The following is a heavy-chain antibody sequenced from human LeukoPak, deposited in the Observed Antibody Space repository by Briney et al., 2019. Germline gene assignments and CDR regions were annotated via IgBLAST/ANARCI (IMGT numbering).Heavy chain of an antibody. V-gene: IGHV3-7*01. D-gene: IGHD2-2*01. CDR1: GFTFSSYW. CDR3: ARDDCSSISCYHNWFDP. Sequence: PGGSLRLSCAASGFTFSSYWMSWVRQAPGKGLEWVANIKQDGSEKYYVASVEGRFTISRDNAKNSLYLQMNSLRAEDTAVYYCARDDCSSISCYHNWFDPWGQGTLVTVSS. J-gene: IGHJ5*02. CDR2: IKQDGSEK.